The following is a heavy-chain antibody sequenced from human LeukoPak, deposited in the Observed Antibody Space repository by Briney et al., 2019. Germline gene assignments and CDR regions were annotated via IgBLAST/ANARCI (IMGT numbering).Heavy chain of an antibody. CDR3: ARDSPTFDI. CDR2: IASSGLNT. V-gene: IGHV3-23*01. J-gene: IGHJ3*02. CDR1: GFMFRDAA. Sequence: GGSLRLSCAASGFMFRDAAMTWVRQAPGKGLEWVSLIASSGLNTYYADSVRGRFTISRDNSENTLSLQMNSLRVEDTAIYYCARDSPTFDIWGQGTMVTVSS.